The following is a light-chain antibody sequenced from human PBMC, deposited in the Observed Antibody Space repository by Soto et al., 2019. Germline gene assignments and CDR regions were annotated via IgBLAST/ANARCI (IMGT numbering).Light chain of an antibody. CDR3: QQLNSYPFT. V-gene: IGKV1-9*01. J-gene: IGKJ5*01. CDR1: QGIRSY. CDR2: AAS. Sequence: DIKLTQSPSFLSASVGDRVTITCRASQGIRSYLAWYQQKAGKAPKLLIYAASTLQSGVPSRFSGSGSGTEFTLTISSLQPEDFATYYCQQLNSYPFTFGQGTRLEI.